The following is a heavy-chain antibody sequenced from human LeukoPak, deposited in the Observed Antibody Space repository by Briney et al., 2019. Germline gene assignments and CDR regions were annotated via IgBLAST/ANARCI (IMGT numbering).Heavy chain of an antibody. V-gene: IGHV4-34*01. CDR1: GGSFSGYY. D-gene: IGHD6-19*01. CDR3: ARQGGFSSGWYFRDYYYYMDV. J-gene: IGHJ6*03. Sequence: SETLSLTCAVYGGSFSGYYWSWIRQPPGKGLEWLGEINHSGSTNYNPSLKSRVTISVDTSKNQFSLKLSSVTAADTAVYYCARQGGFSSGWYFRDYYYYMDVWGKGTTVTISS. CDR2: INHSGST.